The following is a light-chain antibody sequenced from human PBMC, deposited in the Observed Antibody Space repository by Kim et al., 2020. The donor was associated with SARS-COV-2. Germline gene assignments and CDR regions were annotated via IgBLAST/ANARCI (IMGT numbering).Light chain of an antibody. CDR3: KHYSNWYT. Sequence: EIVMTQSPATLSVSPGERVTLSCRASQSVGSSLAWYQQKPGQVPRLLIYGASTRATGVPARFSGSGSGTEFTLTVSSLQSEDFAVYYCKHYSNWYTFGQGTKLEI. V-gene: IGKV3-15*01. J-gene: IGKJ2*01. CDR1: QSVGSS. CDR2: GAS.